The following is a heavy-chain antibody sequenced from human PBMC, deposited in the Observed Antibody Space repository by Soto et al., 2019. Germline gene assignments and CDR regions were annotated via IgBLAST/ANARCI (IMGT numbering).Heavy chain of an antibody. D-gene: IGHD2-15*01. J-gene: IGHJ4*02. CDR3: ARGSLEYCSGGSCYSEGNYFDD. V-gene: IGHV1-18*01. Sequence: ASVQVSCKASGYTFTSYGISWVRQAPGQGLEWMGWISAYNGNTNYAQKLQGRVTMTTDTSTSTAYMELRSLRSDDTAVYYCARGSLEYCSGGSCYSEGNYFDDWGQGTLVTVAS. CDR2: ISAYNGNT. CDR1: GYTFTSYG.